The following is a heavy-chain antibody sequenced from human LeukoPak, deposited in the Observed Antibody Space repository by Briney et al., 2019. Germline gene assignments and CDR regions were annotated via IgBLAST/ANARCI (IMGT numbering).Heavy chain of an antibody. V-gene: IGHV3-23*01. D-gene: IGHD4-23*01. J-gene: IGHJ6*03. CDR1: GFTFSSYA. CDR2: ISGSGGST. CDR3: AKDLAVVTLSYYYYMDV. Sequence: PGGSLRLSCAASGFTFSSYAMSWVRQAPGKGLEWVSAISGSGGSTYYADSVKGRFTISRDNSKNTLYLQMNSLRAEDTAVYYCAKDLAVVTLSYYYYMDVWGKGTTVTVSS.